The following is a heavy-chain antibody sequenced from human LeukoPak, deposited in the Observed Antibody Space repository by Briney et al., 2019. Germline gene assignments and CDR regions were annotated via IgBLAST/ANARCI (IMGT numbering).Heavy chain of an antibody. D-gene: IGHD3-9*01. CDR2: ISGSGGST. V-gene: IGHV3-23*01. CDR3: AKDAYSAYFDWLFQYYFDY. Sequence: PGWTLRLSCAASGFTFSSYGMSWVRQAPGKGLEWVSAISGSGGSTYYVDSVQARFTISRDSYKQALFLQMNSLRAGRASVCYCAKDAYSAYFDWLFQYYFDYWGQGTLVTVSS. J-gene: IGHJ4*02. CDR1: GFTFSSYG.